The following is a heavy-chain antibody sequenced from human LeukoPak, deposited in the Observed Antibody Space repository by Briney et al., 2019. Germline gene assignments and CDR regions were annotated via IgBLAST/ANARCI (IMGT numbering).Heavy chain of an antibody. CDR2: IYYSGST. V-gene: IGHV4-30-4*08. D-gene: IGHD3-22*01. Sequence: TSQTLSLTCTVSGGSISSGDYYWSWIRQPPGKGLEWIGYIYYSGSTYYNPSLKSRVTISVDTSKNQFSLKLSSVTAADTAVYYCARGHSTGYYSNWFDPWGQGTLVTVSS. J-gene: IGHJ5*02. CDR3: ARGHSTGYYSNWFDP. CDR1: GGSISSGDYY.